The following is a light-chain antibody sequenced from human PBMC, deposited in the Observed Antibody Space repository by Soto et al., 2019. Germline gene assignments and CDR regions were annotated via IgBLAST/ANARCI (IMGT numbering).Light chain of an antibody. CDR2: EGS. CDR1: SSDVGSYNL. J-gene: IGLJ2*01. CDR3: CSYAGSSTLGV. V-gene: IGLV2-23*01. Sequence: QSAQTQPASVSRSPGQSITISCTGASSDVGSYNLVSWYQQHPGKAPKLMIYEGSKRPSGVSNRFSGSKSGNTASLTISGLQAEDEAHYYCCSYAGSSTLGVFGGGTKLTIL.